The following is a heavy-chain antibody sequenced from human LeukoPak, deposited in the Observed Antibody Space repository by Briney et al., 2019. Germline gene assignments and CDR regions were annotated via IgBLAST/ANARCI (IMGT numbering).Heavy chain of an antibody. J-gene: IGHJ4*02. V-gene: IGHV3-23*01. CDR2: ISGSGGST. D-gene: IGHD6-13*01. Sequence: GGTLRLSCAASGFTFSSYGMSWVRQAPGKGLEWVSAISGSGGSTYYADSVKGRFTISRDNSRNTLYLQMNSLRAEDTAVYYCAKGIAAAGIDYWGQGTLVTVSS. CDR1: GFTFSSYG. CDR3: AKGIAAAGIDY.